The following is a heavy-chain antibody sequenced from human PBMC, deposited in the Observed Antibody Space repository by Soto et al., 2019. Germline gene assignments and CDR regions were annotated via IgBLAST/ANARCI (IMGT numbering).Heavy chain of an antibody. D-gene: IGHD5-18*01. CDR2: IYPGDSDT. Sequence: GESLMISCQCSGYSFTIYWIGWLRQMPGKGLEWMGIIYPGDSDTRYSPSFQGQVTISADKSISTAYMQWSSLKASDTAMYYCASLPPGYSYGLIDYWAQRTMVTVSS. CDR1: GYSFTIYW. J-gene: IGHJ4*02. V-gene: IGHV5-51*01. CDR3: ASLPPGYSYGLIDY.